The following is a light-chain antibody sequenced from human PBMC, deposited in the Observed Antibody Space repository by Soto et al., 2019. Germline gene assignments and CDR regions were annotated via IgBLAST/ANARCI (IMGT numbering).Light chain of an antibody. J-gene: IGLJ1*01. CDR1: SSDVGSYNL. V-gene: IGLV2-23*02. CDR2: EVS. Sequence: QSVLTQPASVSGSPGQSITISCTGTSSDVGSYNLVSWYQQHPGKAPKLMIYEVSKRPSGVSNRFSGSKSGNTASLTISGLQAEDEAAYYCCSYAGSSTFVCGTGTKLTVL. CDR3: CSYAGSSTFV.